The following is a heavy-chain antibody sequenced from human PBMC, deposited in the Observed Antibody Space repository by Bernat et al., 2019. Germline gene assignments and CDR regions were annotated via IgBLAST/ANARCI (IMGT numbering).Heavy chain of an antibody. CDR2: ISSDGSNK. CDR3: AKTRGPYDSSGYYYGGGFDY. V-gene: IGHV3-30*18. D-gene: IGHD3-22*01. J-gene: IGHJ4*02. Sequence: QVQLVESGGGVVQPGRSLRLSCAASGFTFSSYCMHWVRQAPGKWLEWVAVISSDGSNKYYADSVKGRFTISRDNSKNTLYLQMNSLRAEDTAVYYCAKTRGPYDSSGYYYGGGFDYWGQGTLVTVSS. CDR1: GFTFSSYC.